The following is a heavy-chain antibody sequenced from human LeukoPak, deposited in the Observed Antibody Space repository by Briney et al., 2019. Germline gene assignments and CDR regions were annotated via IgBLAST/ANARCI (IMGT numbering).Heavy chain of an antibody. V-gene: IGHV3-73*01. CDR1: GFSLSVYD. Sequence: GGSLRLSCAASGFSLSVYDIHWVRQASGKGLEWVARIKSEAETYATAYAASVKGRFTISRDDSLNTAYLQMNSLKTEDTAVYYCARANDLIDYWGQGTLVTVSS. CDR3: ARANDLIDY. J-gene: IGHJ4*02. CDR2: IKSEAETYAT.